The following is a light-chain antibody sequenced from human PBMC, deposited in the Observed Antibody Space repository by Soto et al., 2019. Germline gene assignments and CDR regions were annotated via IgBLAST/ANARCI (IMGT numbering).Light chain of an antibody. V-gene: IGKV3-20*01. CDR2: GAS. CDR3: QQYGSSPST. Sequence: IVFTPSPGTLTLSPGERASLSCGATRPVFSSFIAWYQQKPGQAPRRLIFGASIRATGIPDRFSGSGSGTDFTLTISGLEPEDFAVYYCQQYGSSPSTFGQGTKVDIK. J-gene: IGKJ1*01. CDR1: RPVFSSF.